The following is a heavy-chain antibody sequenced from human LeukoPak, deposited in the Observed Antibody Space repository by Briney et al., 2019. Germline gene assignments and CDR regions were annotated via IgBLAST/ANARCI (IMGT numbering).Heavy chain of an antibody. CDR3: AREIPSIYSGWQHWGDI. D-gene: IGHD6-19*01. CDR1: GYTFTSYG. V-gene: IGHV1-18*01. J-gene: IGHJ3*02. CDR2: ISAYNGNT. Sequence: GASVKVSCKASGYTFTSYGISWVRQAPGQGLEWMGWISAYNGNTNYAQKLQGRVTMTTDTSTSTAYMELRSLRSDDTAVYYCAREIPSIYSGWQHWGDIWGQGTMVTVSS.